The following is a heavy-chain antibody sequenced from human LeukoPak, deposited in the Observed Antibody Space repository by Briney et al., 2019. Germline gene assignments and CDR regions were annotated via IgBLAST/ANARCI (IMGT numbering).Heavy chain of an antibody. D-gene: IGHD3-10*01. CDR1: GVSISSSSYF. Sequence: MTSETLSLTCSVSGVSISSSSYFWGWIRQPPGKGLEWIASVHYSGSTYYNPSLKSRLTISVDTSKNQFSLKVSSVTAADTAVYFCARQLYVSGSYYAPMDVWGKGTTVTISS. CDR2: VHYSGST. CDR3: ARQLYVSGSYYAPMDV. V-gene: IGHV4-39*01. J-gene: IGHJ6*03.